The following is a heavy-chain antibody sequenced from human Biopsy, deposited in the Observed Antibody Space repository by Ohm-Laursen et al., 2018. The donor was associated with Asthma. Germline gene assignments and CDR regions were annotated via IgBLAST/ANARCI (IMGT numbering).Heavy chain of an antibody. CDR3: ARRITIFGVVQKDHGMDA. CDR2: ISYGGKT. D-gene: IGHD3-3*01. CDR1: GGSMTPTSHY. Sequence: TLSRTCAVSGGSMTPTSHYWDWIRQAPGKGLEWIGYISYGGKTSYNPSLKNRVTISRDTSKNQFSLRLTSVTAADTAVYFCARRITIFGVVQKDHGMDAWGQGTTVIVSS. J-gene: IGHJ6*02. V-gene: IGHV4-39*01.